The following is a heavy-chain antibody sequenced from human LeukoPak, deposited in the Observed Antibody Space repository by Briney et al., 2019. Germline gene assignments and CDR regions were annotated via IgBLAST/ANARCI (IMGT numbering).Heavy chain of an antibody. Sequence: ASVKVSCKASGYTFTSYAMHWVRQAPGQRLEWMGWINAGNGNTKYSQKFQGRVTITRDTSASTAYMELSSLRSEDTAVYYCARTPGDENGMDVWGQGTTVTVSS. CDR2: INAGNGNT. CDR3: ARTPGDENGMDV. J-gene: IGHJ6*02. CDR1: GYTFTSYA. D-gene: IGHD3-10*01. V-gene: IGHV1-3*01.